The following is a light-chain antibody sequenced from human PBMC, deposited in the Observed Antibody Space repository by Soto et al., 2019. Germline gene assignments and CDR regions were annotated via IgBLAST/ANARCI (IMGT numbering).Light chain of an antibody. Sequence: EIVLTQSPGTLSLSPGERATLSCRASQSVSSSSYLAWYHQKPGQAPRLLIYGASSRATGIPDRFSGRGSATDFTLTISRLEPEDFAVYYCRQYGSSPSYTFGQGTKLEIK. CDR3: RQYGSSPSYT. V-gene: IGKV3-20*01. CDR1: QSVSSSSY. J-gene: IGKJ2*01. CDR2: GAS.